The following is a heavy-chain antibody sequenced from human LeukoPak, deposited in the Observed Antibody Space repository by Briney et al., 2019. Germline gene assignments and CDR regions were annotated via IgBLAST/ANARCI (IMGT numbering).Heavy chain of an antibody. CDR1: GGSISSYY. Sequence: SETLSLTCTVSGGSISSYYWSWIRQPAGKGLEWIGRIYTSGSTNYNPSLKSRVTMSVDTSKNQFSLKLSSVTAADTAVYYCARDNDYVWGSYRYGFDYWGQGTLVTVSS. V-gene: IGHV4-4*07. CDR3: ARDNDYVWGSYRYGFDY. D-gene: IGHD3-16*02. J-gene: IGHJ4*02. CDR2: IYTSGST.